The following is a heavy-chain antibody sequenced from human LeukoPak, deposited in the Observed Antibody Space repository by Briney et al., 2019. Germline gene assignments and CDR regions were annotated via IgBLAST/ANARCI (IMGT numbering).Heavy chain of an antibody. CDR1: GFTVSSNY. Sequence: GGSLRLSCAASGFTVSSNYMSWVRQAPGKGLEWVSVIYSGGSTYYADSVKGRFTISRDNSKNTLYLQMNSLRAEDTAVYYCARRYCSDGSCYGIDYWGQGTLVIVSS. V-gene: IGHV3-53*01. CDR2: IYSGGST. J-gene: IGHJ4*02. D-gene: IGHD2-15*01. CDR3: ARRYCSDGSCYGIDY.